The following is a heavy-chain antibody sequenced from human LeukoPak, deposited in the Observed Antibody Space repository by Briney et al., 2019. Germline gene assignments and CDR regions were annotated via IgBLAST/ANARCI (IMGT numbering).Heavy chain of an antibody. V-gene: IGHV4-34*01. D-gene: IGHD1-26*01. Sequence: SETLSLTCAVYGVSFSGYYWSWIRQPPGKGLEWIGEINHSGSTNYNPSLKSRVTISVDTSKNQFSLKLSSVTAADTAVYYCAREAGRDAFDIWGQGTMVTVSS. CDR3: AREAGRDAFDI. CDR2: INHSGST. CDR1: GVSFSGYY. J-gene: IGHJ3*02.